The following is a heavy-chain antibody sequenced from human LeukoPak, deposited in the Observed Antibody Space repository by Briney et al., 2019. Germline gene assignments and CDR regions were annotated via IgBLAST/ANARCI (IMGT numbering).Heavy chain of an antibody. CDR2: IIPIFGIA. J-gene: IGHJ4*02. CDR1: GGTFSSYA. Sequence: SVKVSCKASGGTFSSYAISWVRQAPGQGLEWMGRIIPIFGIANYAQKFQGRVTITADKSTGTAYMELSSLRSEDTAVYYCARRPYSSGQLDYWGQGTLVTVSS. CDR3: ARRPYSSGQLDY. D-gene: IGHD6-19*01. V-gene: IGHV1-69*04.